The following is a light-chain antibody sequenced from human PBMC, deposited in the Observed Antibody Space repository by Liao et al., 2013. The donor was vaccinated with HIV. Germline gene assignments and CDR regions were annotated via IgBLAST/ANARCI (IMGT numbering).Light chain of an antibody. V-gene: IGLV3-1*01. J-gene: IGLJ2*01. CDR3: QAWDSSAVT. CDR2: EDT. Sequence: SYVVTQPPSVSVSPGQTATITCSGDKLGEKYASWYQQKPGQSPVLVIYEDTKRPSGIPGRFSGSNSENTATLTISGTQAMDEADYYCQAWDSSAVTFGGGTKLTVL. CDR1: KLGEKY.